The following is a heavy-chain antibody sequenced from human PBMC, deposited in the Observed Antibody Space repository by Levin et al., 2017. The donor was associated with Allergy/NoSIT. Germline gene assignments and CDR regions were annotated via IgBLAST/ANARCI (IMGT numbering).Heavy chain of an antibody. CDR2: IWYDGSNK. D-gene: IGHD5-12*01. J-gene: IGHJ4*02. V-gene: IGHV3-33*01. Sequence: GESLKISCAASAFTFRNFGMHWVRQAPGKGLEWVAIIWYDGSNKYYADSVKGRFTISRDNSKNTLYLQMNSLRAEDTAVYYCARVAGYSGTWYIDYWGQGTLVSVSS. CDR3: ARVAGYSGTWYIDY. CDR1: AFTFRNFG.